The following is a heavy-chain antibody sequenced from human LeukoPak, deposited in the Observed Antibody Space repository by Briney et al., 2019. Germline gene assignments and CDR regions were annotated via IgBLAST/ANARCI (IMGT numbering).Heavy chain of an antibody. CDR1: GYTFTSYY. V-gene: IGHV1-46*01. CDR2: INPSGGST. CDR3: ARTTGGRGYFDY. D-gene: IGHD2-8*02. J-gene: IGHJ4*02. Sequence: GASVKVSCKASGYTFTSYYMHWVRQAPGQGLERMGIINPSGGSTSYAQKFQGRVTMTRDTSTSTVYMELSSLRSEDTAVYYCARTTGGRGYFDYWGQGTLVTVSS.